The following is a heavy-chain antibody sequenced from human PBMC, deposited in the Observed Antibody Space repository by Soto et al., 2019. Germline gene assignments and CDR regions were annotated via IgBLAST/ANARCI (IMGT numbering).Heavy chain of an antibody. CDR2: IKSKTDGGTT. J-gene: IGHJ6*03. Sequence: EVQLVESGGGLVKPGGSLRLSCAASGFTFSNAWMSWVRQAPGKGLEWVGRIKSKTDGGTTDYAAPVKGRFTISRDDSKNTLYLQMNSLKTEDTAVYYCTTASGTVTTRDYYYYMDVWGKGTTVTVSS. CDR3: TTASGTVTTRDYYYYMDV. CDR1: GFTFSNAW. V-gene: IGHV3-15*01. D-gene: IGHD4-4*01.